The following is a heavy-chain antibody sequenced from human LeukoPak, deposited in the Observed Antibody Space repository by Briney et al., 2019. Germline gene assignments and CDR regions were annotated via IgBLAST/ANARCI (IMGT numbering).Heavy chain of an antibody. Sequence: SETLSLTCAVSGGSISSYYWSWIRQPPGKGLEWIGYIYYSGSTNYNPSLKSRVTISVDTSKDQFSLKLSSVTAADTAVYYCARTDMTTVTNWGQGTLVTVSS. CDR2: IYYSGST. V-gene: IGHV4-59*01. D-gene: IGHD4-17*01. CDR1: GGSISSYY. CDR3: ARTDMTTVTN. J-gene: IGHJ4*02.